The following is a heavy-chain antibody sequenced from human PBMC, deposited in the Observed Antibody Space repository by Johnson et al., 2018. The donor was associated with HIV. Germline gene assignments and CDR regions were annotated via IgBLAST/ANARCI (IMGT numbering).Heavy chain of an antibody. J-gene: IGHJ3*02. CDR1: GFTFSSYA. Sequence: EVQLLESGGGVVQPGRSLRLSCAASGFTFSSYAMNWVRQAPGKGLEWVANIKQDGSEKYYVESVKGRFTISRDNAKNSLYLQMNSLRAEDTAVYYCVRRFYDSSAFDIWGQGTLVTVSS. D-gene: IGHD3-22*01. CDR3: VRRFYDSSAFDI. V-gene: IGHV3-7*01. CDR2: IKQDGSEK.